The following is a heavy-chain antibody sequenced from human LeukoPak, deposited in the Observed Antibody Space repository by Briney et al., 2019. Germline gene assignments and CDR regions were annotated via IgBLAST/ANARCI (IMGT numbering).Heavy chain of an antibody. D-gene: IGHD2-15*01. Sequence: ASVKVSCKASGYTFTGYYMHWVRQAPGQGLEWMGWINPNSGGTNYAQKFQGRVTMTRDTSISTAYMELSRLRSDDTAVYYCARGYCSGGSCYVVGSYWGQGTLVTVSS. CDR2: INPNSGGT. CDR3: ARGYCSGGSCYVVGSY. V-gene: IGHV1-2*02. CDR1: GYTFTGYY. J-gene: IGHJ4*02.